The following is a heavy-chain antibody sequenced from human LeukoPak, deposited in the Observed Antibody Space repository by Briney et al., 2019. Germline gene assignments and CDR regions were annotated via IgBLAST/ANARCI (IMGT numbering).Heavy chain of an antibody. D-gene: IGHD3-10*01. Sequence: GEPLKTPRQGSGYRFTIYWIAWVPQIPGKGLEWMGTIYPGNSDPRYSPSFQGQVTISADKSISTAYLQWSSLRASDTAMYYCARYPPGYYGMDVWGQGTTVTVSS. CDR2: IYPGNSDP. J-gene: IGHJ6*02. CDR3: ARYPPGYYGMDV. CDR1: GYRFTIYW. V-gene: IGHV5-51*01.